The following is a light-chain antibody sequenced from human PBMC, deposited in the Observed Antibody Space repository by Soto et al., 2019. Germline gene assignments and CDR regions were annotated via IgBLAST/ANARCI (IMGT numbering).Light chain of an antibody. CDR3: CSYAGSSTPYVV. CDR2: EGS. CDR1: SSDVGSYNL. J-gene: IGLJ2*01. V-gene: IGLV2-23*01. Sequence: QSVLTQPASVSGSPGQSITISCTGTSSDVGSYNLVSWYQQHPGKAPKLMIYEGSERPSGVSNRFSGSKSGNTASLTISGLQAEDEADYYCCSYAGSSTPYVVFGGGTKLTVL.